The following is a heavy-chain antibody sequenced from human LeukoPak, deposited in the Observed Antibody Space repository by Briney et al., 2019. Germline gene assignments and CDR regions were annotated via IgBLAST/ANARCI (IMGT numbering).Heavy chain of an antibody. V-gene: IGHV4-59*01. Sequence: SETLSLTCTVSGGSISSYYWSWIRQPPGKGLERIGYIYYSGSTNYNPSLKSRVTISVDTSKNQFSLKLSSVTAADTAVYYCARVPAAGNYYYYYGMDVWGQGTTVTVSS. CDR3: ARVPAAGNYYYYYGMDV. J-gene: IGHJ6*02. D-gene: IGHD6-13*01. CDR1: GGSISSYY. CDR2: IYYSGST.